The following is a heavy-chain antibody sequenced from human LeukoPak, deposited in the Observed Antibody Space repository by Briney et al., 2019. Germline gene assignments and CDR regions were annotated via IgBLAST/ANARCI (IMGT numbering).Heavy chain of an antibody. CDR3: ARSPLTAPAFDI. V-gene: IGHV1-2*02. D-gene: IGHD5-18*01. J-gene: IGHJ3*02. Sequence: ASVKDSCKASGYTFTGYYMHWVRQAPGQGLEWMGWINPNSGGTNYAQKFQGRVTVNRDTSISTAYMELSRLRSDDTAVYYCARSPLTAPAFDIWGQGTMVTVSS. CDR1: GYTFTGYY. CDR2: INPNSGGT.